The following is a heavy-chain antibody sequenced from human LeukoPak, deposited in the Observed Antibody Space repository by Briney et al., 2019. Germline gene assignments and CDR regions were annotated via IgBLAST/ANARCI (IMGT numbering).Heavy chain of an antibody. CDR2: ISYDGSNK. V-gene: IGHV3-30*18. CDR1: GFTFSSYG. Sequence: GRSLRLSCAASGFTFSSYGMHWVRQAPGKGLEWVAVISYDGSNKYYADSVKGRFTISRDNSKNTLYLQMNSLRAEDTAVYYCAKDGQPLHYYDSGGYLGYFDYWGQGTLVTVSS. J-gene: IGHJ4*02. CDR3: AKDGQPLHYYDSGGYLGYFDY. D-gene: IGHD3-22*01.